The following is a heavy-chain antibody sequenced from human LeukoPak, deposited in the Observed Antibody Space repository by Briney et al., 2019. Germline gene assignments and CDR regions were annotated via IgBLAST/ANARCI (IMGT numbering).Heavy chain of an antibody. CDR3: ARDRSIAARGIDY. V-gene: IGHV4-59*12. CDR1: GGSISSYY. Sequence: PSETLSLTCTVSGGSISSYYWSWIRQPPGKGLEWIGYIYHSGSTYYNPSLKSRATISVDRSKNQFSLKLSSVTAADTAVYYCARDRSIAARGIDYWGQGTLVTVSS. D-gene: IGHD6-6*01. CDR2: IYHSGST. J-gene: IGHJ4*02.